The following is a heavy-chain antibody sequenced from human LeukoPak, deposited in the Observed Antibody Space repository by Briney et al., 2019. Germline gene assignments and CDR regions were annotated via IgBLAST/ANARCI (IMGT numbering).Heavy chain of an antibody. CDR3: GREIQAPGKTLEY. V-gene: IGHV3-74*01. Sequence: GGSLRLSCAASGFTFSSYEMNWVRQAPGRGLVWVSRINDDGTYTVYADSVKGRFTISRDNAKNTLYLQMNSLRGEDTAVYYCGREIQAPGKTLEYWGQGTLVTVSS. J-gene: IGHJ4*02. CDR2: INDDGTYT. CDR1: GFTFSSYE.